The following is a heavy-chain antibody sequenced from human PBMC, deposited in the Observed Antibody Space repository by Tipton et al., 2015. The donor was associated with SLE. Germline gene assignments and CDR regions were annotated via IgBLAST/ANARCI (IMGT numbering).Heavy chain of an antibody. CDR3: ARARDLISYYYGMDV. J-gene: IGHJ6*02. Sequence: LRLSCTVSGGSISSSSYYWGWIRQPPGKGLEWIGSIYYSGSTNYNPSLKSRVTISVDTSKNQFSLKLSSVTTADTAVYYCARARDLISYYYGMDVWGQGTTVTVSS. CDR2: IYYSGST. CDR1: GGSISSSSYY. D-gene: IGHD3-10*01. V-gene: IGHV4-39*07.